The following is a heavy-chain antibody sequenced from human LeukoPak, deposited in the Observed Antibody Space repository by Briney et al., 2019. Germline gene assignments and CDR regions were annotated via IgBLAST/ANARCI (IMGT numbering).Heavy chain of an antibody. CDR3: ARSSLDYGDYLDY. J-gene: IGHJ4*02. Sequence: PGGSLRLSCAASGFTVSSNYMSWVRQAPGKGLEWVSVIYSGGSTYYADSVKGRFTISRDNSKNTLYPQMNSLRAEDAAVYYCARSSLDYGDYLDYWGQGTLVTVSS. D-gene: IGHD4-17*01. CDR1: GFTVSSNY. V-gene: IGHV3-53*01. CDR2: IYSGGST.